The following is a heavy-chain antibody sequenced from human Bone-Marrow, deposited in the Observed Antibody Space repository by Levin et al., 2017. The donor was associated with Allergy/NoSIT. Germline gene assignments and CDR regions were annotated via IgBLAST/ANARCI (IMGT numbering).Heavy chain of an antibody. CDR2: IKSKTDGGKT. D-gene: IGHD2-2*01. J-gene: IGHJ4*02. Sequence: KTGGSLRLSCGASGFSFTNAWMSWVRQAPGKGLEWVGRIKSKTDGGKTEYVAPVKGRFTISRDDSTNTLYLQMNNLKAEDTAVYYCTTVLIVVLPVALDYWGQGALVTVSS. CDR1: GFSFTNAW. V-gene: IGHV3-15*01. CDR3: TTVLIVVLPVALDY.